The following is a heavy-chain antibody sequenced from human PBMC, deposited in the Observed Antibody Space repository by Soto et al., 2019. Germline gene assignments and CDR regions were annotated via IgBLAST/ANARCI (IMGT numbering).Heavy chain of an antibody. Sequence: QVQLVQSGAEVKKPGASVKVSCKASGYTFTSYGISWVRQAPGQGLEWMGWISAYNGNTNYAQKLQGRVTMTTDPATSTAYMELRSLRYDDTAVYCCARDYGFGELFDPWGQGTLVPVSS. J-gene: IGHJ5*02. CDR2: ISAYNGNT. CDR1: GYTFTSYG. V-gene: IGHV1-18*01. D-gene: IGHD3-10*01. CDR3: ARDYGFGELFDP.